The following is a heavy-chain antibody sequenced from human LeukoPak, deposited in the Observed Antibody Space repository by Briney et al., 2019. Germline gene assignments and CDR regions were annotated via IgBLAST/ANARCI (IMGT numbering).Heavy chain of an antibody. CDR3: AREQREGSSSWPPTTDY. Sequence: PGASVKVTCKASGYTFTGYYMHWVRQAPGQGLEWMGWINPNSGGTNYAQKFQGRVTMTRDTSISTAYMELSRLRSDDTAVYYCAREQREGSSSWPPTTDYWGQGTLVTVSS. CDR1: GYTFTGYY. D-gene: IGHD6-13*01. J-gene: IGHJ4*02. CDR2: INPNSGGT. V-gene: IGHV1-2*02.